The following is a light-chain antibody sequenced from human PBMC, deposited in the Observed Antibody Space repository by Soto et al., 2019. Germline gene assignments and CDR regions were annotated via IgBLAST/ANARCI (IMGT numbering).Light chain of an antibody. CDR1: QSVGSN. Sequence: EIVMTQSPATLSVSPGERVTLSCRASQSVGSNLAWYQQRPGQAPRLLIYDASYRATDIPPRFSGSGSGTDFTLTISSLEPEDFAVYYCQQRRSWPPTITFGQGTRLEIK. V-gene: IGKV3-11*01. J-gene: IGKJ5*01. CDR2: DAS. CDR3: QQRRSWPPTIT.